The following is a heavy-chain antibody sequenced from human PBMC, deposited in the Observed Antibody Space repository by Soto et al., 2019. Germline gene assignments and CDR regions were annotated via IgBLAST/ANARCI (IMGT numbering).Heavy chain of an antibody. D-gene: IGHD6-13*01. V-gene: IGHV6-1*01. CDR2: TYYRSKWYN. J-gene: IGHJ6*02. Sequence: SQTLSLTCAISGDSVSSNSAAWNWIRQSPSRGLEWLGRTYYRSKWYNDYAVSVKSRITINPDTSKNQFSLQLNSVTPEDTAVYYCARDSLGKAAAGSGMVGYYYHGTDVWGQGTTVTVSS. CDR1: GDSVSSNSAA. CDR3: ARDSLGKAAAGSGMVGYYYHGTDV.